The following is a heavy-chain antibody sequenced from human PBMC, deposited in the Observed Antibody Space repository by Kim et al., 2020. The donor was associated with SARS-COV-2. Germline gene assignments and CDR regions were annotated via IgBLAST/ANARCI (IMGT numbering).Heavy chain of an antibody. V-gene: IGHV1-2*02. D-gene: IGHD3-22*01. CDR3: ARVYDSSGYLPY. CDR1: GYTFTGYY. Sequence: ASVKVSCKASGYTFTGYYMHWVRQAPGQGLEWMGWINPNSGGTNYAQKFQGRVTMTRDTSISTAYMELSRLRSDDTAVYYCARVYDSSGYLPYWGQGTLVTVSS. J-gene: IGHJ4*02. CDR2: INPNSGGT.